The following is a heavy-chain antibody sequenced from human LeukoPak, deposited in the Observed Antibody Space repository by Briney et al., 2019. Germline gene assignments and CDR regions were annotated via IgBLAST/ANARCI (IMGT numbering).Heavy chain of an antibody. V-gene: IGHV4-59*01. D-gene: IGHD3-22*01. Sequence: SETLSLTCTVSGASISGYLWTWIRQPPGKGLEWIGYVYDNGDTNYHPSFTGRVSISVDVSKNQFSLKLASVFAADTADYFCARLSDYDVDTSHYMDVWGKGTTVTVSS. J-gene: IGHJ6*03. CDR2: VYDNGDT. CDR1: GASISGYL. CDR3: ARLSDYDVDTSHYMDV.